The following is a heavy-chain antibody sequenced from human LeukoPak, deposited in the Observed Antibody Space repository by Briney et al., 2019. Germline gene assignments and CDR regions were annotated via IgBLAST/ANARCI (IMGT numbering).Heavy chain of an antibody. V-gene: IGHV4-31*03. CDR3: ARGKQWLPAFDY. J-gene: IGHJ4*02. CDR2: IYYSGST. D-gene: IGHD6-19*01. Sequence: PSQTLSLTCTVSGGSISSGGYYWSWIRQHPGKGLEWIGYIYYSGSTYYNPSLKSRVTISVDTSKNQFSLKLSSVTAADTAVYYCARGKQWLPAFDYWDQGTLVTVSS. CDR1: GGSISSGGYY.